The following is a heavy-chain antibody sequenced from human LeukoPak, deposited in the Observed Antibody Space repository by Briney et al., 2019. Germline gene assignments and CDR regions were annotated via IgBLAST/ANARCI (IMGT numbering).Heavy chain of an antibody. CDR2: ISPNSDDT. V-gene: IGHV1-2*02. Sequence: AASVKVSCKASGYTFTGYYLHWVRQAPGQGLEWMGWISPNSDDTNYAQKFRGRVNTTRDTSISTAYMELSRLRSDDTAIYYCASGGFDYWGQRPIVPVSS. CDR1: GYTFTGYY. CDR3: ASGGFDY. D-gene: IGHD3-3*01. J-gene: IGHJ4*02.